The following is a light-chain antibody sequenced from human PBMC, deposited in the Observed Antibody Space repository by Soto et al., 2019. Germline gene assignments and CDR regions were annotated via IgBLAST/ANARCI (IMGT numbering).Light chain of an antibody. CDR2: YAS. CDR1: QSVSSY. CDR3: QQRSNWPLT. V-gene: IGKV3-11*01. Sequence: EIWLTQYPATLSLSPGERATLSCRASQSVSSYLAWYQQKPGQAPMLLSYYASNRAPVIPARSSGSGSGPDFNLTISGLEAEDFAIYYCQQRSNWPLTVGGGTKVEIK. J-gene: IGKJ4*01.